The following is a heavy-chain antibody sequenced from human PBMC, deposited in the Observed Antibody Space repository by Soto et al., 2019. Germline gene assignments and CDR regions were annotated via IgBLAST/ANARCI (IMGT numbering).Heavy chain of an antibody. Sequence: GGSLRLSCAASGFTFSSYGMHWVRQAPGKGLEWVAVISYDGSNKYYADSVKGRFTISRDNAENSVILQMNSLRDEDSAVYFCVRDRDLYRDMFHADLWGQGTLVTSPQ. CDR1: GFTFSSYG. D-gene: IGHD3-10*02. CDR2: ISYDGSNK. V-gene: IGHV3-30*03. CDR3: VRDRDLYRDMFHADL. J-gene: IGHJ4*01.